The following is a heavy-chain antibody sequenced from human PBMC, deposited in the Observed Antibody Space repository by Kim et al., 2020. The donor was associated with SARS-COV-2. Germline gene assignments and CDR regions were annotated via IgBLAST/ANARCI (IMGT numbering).Heavy chain of an antibody. CDR2: INAGNGNT. J-gene: IGHJ3*02. V-gene: IGHV1-3*01. D-gene: IGHD4-4*01. CDR3: ARDHLVEYSNYAGAFDI. CDR1: GYTFTSYA. Sequence: ASVKVSCKASGYTFTSYAMHWVRQAPGQRLEWMGWINAGNGNTKYSQKFQGRVTITRDTSASTAYMELSSLRSEDTAVYYCARDHLVEYSNYAGAFDIWGQGTMVTVSS.